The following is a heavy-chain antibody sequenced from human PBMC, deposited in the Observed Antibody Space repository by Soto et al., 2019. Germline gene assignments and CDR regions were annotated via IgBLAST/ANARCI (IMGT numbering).Heavy chain of an antibody. V-gene: IGHV3-23*01. CDR2: ISGGAIST. CDR3: AKRVHSSFAV. J-gene: IGHJ6*02. D-gene: IGHD6-19*01. Sequence: EVQLLESGGGLVQPGGSLRLSCAASGFTFSTYAMIWVRQAPGKGLEWVSAISGGAISTYYADSVKGRFTISRDNSRNTLYLQMNSLRAEDTAVYYCAKRVHSSFAVWGQGTTVTVSS. CDR1: GFTFSTYA.